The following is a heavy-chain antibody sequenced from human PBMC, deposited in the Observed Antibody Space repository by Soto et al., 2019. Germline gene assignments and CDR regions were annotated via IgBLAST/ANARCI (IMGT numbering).Heavy chain of an antibody. Sequence: QVQLVESGGGVVQPGRSLRLSCAASGFTINTYVMHWVRQTPGKGLEWVALIWSDGSDEYYADSVKGRFTISRDNSKNTLYLQMNSLRVEDTAPYYCARDSRGSGSNDYWGQGTLVTVSS. J-gene: IGHJ4*02. V-gene: IGHV3-33*01. CDR2: IWSDGSDE. CDR3: ARDSRGSGSNDY. D-gene: IGHD3-10*01. CDR1: GFTINTYV.